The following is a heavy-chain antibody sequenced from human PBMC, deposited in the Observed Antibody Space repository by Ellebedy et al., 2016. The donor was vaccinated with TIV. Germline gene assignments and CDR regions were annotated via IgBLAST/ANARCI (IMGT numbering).Heavy chain of an antibody. D-gene: IGHD6-13*01. Sequence: GESLKISCAASGFTFSNYAMTWVRQAPGKGLEWVSTISGSGGSTYYADSVKGRFTISRDNDKHTVSLQMNSLRVEDTAVYYCAKDRGAGAGTGSGYWGQGTLVTVSS. CDR1: GFTFSNYA. CDR3: AKDRGAGAGTGSGY. CDR2: ISGSGGST. J-gene: IGHJ4*02. V-gene: IGHV3-23*01.